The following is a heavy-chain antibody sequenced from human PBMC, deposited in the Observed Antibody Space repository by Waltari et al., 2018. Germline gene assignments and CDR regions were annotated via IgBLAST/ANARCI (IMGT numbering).Heavy chain of an antibody. CDR2: IYYSGST. CDR1: GGSISSSSYY. CDR3: ARDGSIAVAGTGFDY. D-gene: IGHD6-19*01. J-gene: IGHJ4*02. V-gene: IGHV4-39*07. Sequence: QLQLQESGPGLVKPSETLSLTCTVSGGSISSSSYYWGWIRKPPGKGLECIGSIYYSGSTYYDPSLKSRVTISVDTSKNQFSLKLSSVTAADTAVYYCARDGSIAVAGTGFDYWGQGTLVTVSS.